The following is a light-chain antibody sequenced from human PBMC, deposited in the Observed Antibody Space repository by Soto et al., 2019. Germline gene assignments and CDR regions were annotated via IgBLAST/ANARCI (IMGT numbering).Light chain of an antibody. J-gene: IGLJ3*02. CDR3: AAWDDSLWV. CDR1: SSNIGSNT. Sequence: QSVLTQPPSASGTPGQRVTISCSGSSSNIGSNTVNWDQQLPGTAPKLLIYSNNQRPSGVPDRFSGSKSGTSASLAISGLQSDDEPDYYCAAWDDSLWVFGGGTKLTVL. V-gene: IGLV1-44*01. CDR2: SNN.